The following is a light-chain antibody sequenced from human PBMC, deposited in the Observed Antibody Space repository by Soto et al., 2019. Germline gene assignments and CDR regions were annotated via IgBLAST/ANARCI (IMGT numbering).Light chain of an antibody. CDR3: TSYTSSSTLV. CDR1: SSDVGRYNY. Sequence: QSALTQPASVSGSPGQSITISCTGTSSDVGRYNYVSWYQQHPGKAPKLMIYGVSSRPSGVSNRFSGSKSGNTASLTISGLQAEDEADYYCTSYTSSSTLVFGGGTQLTVL. CDR2: GVS. J-gene: IGLJ2*01. V-gene: IGLV2-14*01.